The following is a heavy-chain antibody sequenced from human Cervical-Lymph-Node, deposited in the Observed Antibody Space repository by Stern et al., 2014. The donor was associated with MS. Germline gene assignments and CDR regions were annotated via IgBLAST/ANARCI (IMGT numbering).Heavy chain of an antibody. CDR1: GGSISSGGYY. V-gene: IGHV4-31*03. J-gene: IGHJ4*02. D-gene: IGHD5-24*01. CDR2: LYYTGNS. Sequence: QLQLQESGPGLVKPSQNLSLTCNVSGGSISSGGYYWRWIRQRPGEGLEWIGYLYYTGNSYYNPSLKSRVSISGDTSKNQFSLNLTSVTVADTGIYYCASGDGNWGQGTLVTVSS. CDR3: ASGDGN.